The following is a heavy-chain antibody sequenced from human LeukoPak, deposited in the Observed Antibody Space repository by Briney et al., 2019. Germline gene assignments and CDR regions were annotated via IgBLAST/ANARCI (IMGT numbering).Heavy chain of an antibody. Sequence: SGESLKISCKGYGYSFPNYWIAWVRQMPGKGLEWMGIIYPGDSDTRYSPSFQGQVTISADKSTSTAYLQWSSLKASDSAMYYCARLFYRDSAPTGLYFFDSWGQGALVTVSS. CDR2: IYPGDSDT. CDR1: GYSFPNYW. V-gene: IGHV5-51*01. D-gene: IGHD1-14*01. CDR3: ARLFYRDSAPTGLYFFDS. J-gene: IGHJ4*02.